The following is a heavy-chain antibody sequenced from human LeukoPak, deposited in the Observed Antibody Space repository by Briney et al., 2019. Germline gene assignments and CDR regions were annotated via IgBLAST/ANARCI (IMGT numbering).Heavy chain of an antibody. CDR1: GGSISSGGYY. Sequence: KASQTLSLTCTVSGGSISSGGYYWSWIRQHPGKGLEWIGEINHSGSTNYNPSLKSRVTISVDTSKNQFSLKLSSVTAADTAVYYCARGLEYDFWRRRTKANWFDPWGQGTLVTVSS. D-gene: IGHD3-3*01. CDR2: INHSGST. V-gene: IGHV4-31*03. CDR3: ARGLEYDFWRRRTKANWFDP. J-gene: IGHJ5*02.